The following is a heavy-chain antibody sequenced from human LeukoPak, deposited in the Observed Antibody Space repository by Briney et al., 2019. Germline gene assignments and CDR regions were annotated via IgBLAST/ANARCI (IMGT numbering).Heavy chain of an antibody. J-gene: IGHJ3*01. Sequence: GGSLRLSCITSGFTFSNYGFHWVRQAPGKGLEWTAAIWYDGSNQYYPDSVKGRFTISRDNSKNTIYLQMNSLRVEDTAMYYCARDLSSSWSPGVWGQGTMVSVSS. CDR1: GFTFSNYG. D-gene: IGHD6-13*01. CDR2: IWYDGSNQ. V-gene: IGHV3-33*01. CDR3: ARDLSSSWSPGV.